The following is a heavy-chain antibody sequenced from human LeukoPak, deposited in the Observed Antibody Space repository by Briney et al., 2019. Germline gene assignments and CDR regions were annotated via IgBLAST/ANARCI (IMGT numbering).Heavy chain of an antibody. CDR1: GFTFSSNF. CDR2: IYNSGST. CDR3: ARAKFYSGEFDS. J-gene: IGHJ5*01. D-gene: IGHD5-12*01. V-gene: IGHV3-53*01. Sequence: GGSLRLTCAASGFTFSSNFLSWVRQAPGKGLEWISDIYNSGSTYYNASVRGRFTISRDNSKNPLYLQMNSLRAEDTAVYYCARAKFYSGEFDSWGQGTLVTVSS.